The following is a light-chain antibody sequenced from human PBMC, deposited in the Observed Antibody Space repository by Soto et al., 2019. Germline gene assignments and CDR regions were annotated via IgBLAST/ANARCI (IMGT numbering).Light chain of an antibody. CDR2: GAS. CDR3: QQYGSF. Sequence: EIVLTQSPGTLSLSPGERATLSCRASQSVSSSYLAWYQQKPVQAPRLLIYGASSRATGIPDRFSGSGSGTDFTLTISRLEPEDFAVYYCQQYGSFFGPGTKVDIK. V-gene: IGKV3-20*01. J-gene: IGKJ3*01. CDR1: QSVSSSY.